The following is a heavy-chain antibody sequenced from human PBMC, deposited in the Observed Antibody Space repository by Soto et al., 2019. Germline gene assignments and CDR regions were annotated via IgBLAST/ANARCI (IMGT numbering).Heavy chain of an antibody. CDR1: GFTFSSYW. Sequence: PGGSLRLSCAASGFTFSSYWMSWVRQAPGRGLEGVANINEDGSGKYYVDSVKGRFTISRDNAKNSLSLQMNSLRADDTAVYYCARGSGSSSSWGQGTLVTVSS. D-gene: IGHD6-6*01. CDR2: INEDGSGK. J-gene: IGHJ5*02. V-gene: IGHV3-7*05. CDR3: ARGSGSSSS.